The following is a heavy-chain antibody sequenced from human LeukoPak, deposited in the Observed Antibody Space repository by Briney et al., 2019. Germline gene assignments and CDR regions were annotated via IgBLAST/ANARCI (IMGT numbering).Heavy chain of an antibody. Sequence: GESLKISCQGSGYSFTSYWIGWVRQLPGKGLEWMGIIFPGDSDTRYSPSFQGQVTISADKSISTACLQWSSLKASDTAMYYCARPVRIYGMDVWGQGTTVTVSS. J-gene: IGHJ6*02. V-gene: IGHV5-51*01. D-gene: IGHD3-10*01. CDR3: ARPVRIYGMDV. CDR1: GYSFTSYW. CDR2: IFPGDSDT.